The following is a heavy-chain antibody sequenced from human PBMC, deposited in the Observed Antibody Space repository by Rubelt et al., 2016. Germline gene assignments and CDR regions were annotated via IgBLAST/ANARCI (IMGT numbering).Heavy chain of an antibody. CDR3: TSRRDYFDY. V-gene: IGHV4-39*01. J-gene: IGHJ4*02. Sequence: QVQMQESGPGLVKPSETLSLTCAVSGASISSRAYYWGWVRQPPGKGLEWIGGTYFGGSAQYHQSLQSRFSISVNTSKNQFSRKLSSVTAADTAVYYCTSRRDYFDYWGQGTLVTVSS. CDR1: GASISSRAYY. CDR2: TYFGGSA.